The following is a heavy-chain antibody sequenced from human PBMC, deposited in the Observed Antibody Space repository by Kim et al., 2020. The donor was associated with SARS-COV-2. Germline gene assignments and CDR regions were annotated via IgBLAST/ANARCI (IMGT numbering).Heavy chain of an antibody. J-gene: IGHJ4*02. CDR2: ISAYNGNT. V-gene: IGHV1-18*01. D-gene: IGHD3-22*01. Sequence: ASVKVSCKASGYTFTSYGISWVRQAPGQGLEWMGWISAYNGNTNYAQKLQGRVTMTTDTSTSTAYMELRSLRSDDTAVYYCARDWVSSGYYPLIDYWGQGTLVTVSS. CDR3: ARDWVSSGYYPLIDY. CDR1: GYTFTSYG.